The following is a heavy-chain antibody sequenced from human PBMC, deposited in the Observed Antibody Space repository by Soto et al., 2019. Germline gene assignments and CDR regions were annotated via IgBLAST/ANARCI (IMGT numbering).Heavy chain of an antibody. CDR3: VRGPSHGAFDI. CDR1: GFTVSSNY. CDR2: IYSGGST. J-gene: IGHJ3*02. V-gene: IGHV3-53*05. Sequence: PGGSLRLSCAASGFTVSSNYMTWVRQAPGKGLEWVSLIYSGGSTYYADSVKGRFTISRDNARNTVYLQVNSLRPEDAAVYHCVRGPSHGAFDIWGQGTLVTVSS.